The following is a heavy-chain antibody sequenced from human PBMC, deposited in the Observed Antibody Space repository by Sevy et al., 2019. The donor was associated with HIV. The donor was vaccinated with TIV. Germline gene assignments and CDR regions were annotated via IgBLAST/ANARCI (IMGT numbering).Heavy chain of an antibody. V-gene: IGHV3-7*03. J-gene: IGHJ4*02. D-gene: IGHD1-1*01. CDR3: ARVKMAFCFDY. CDR2: IKQDGSEK. CDR1: GFTFSSYW. Sequence: GGSLRLSCAASGFTFSSYWMSWVRQAPGKGLEWVANIKQDGSEKYYVDSVKGRFTISRDNAKNSPYLQMNSLRAEDTAVYYCARVKMAFCFDYWGQGTLVTVSS.